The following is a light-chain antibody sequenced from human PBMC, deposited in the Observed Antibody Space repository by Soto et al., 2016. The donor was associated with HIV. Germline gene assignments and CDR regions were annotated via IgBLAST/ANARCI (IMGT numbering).Light chain of an antibody. Sequence: AIQMTQSPSSLSASVGDRVTITCRASQGIRNDLGWYQQKPGKAPKLLIYAASSLQSGVPSRFSGSGSGTDFTLTINSLQPEDFATYYCQQYDDYPYTFGQGTKLEIK. J-gene: IGKJ2*01. V-gene: IGKV1-6*01. CDR3: QQYDDYPYT. CDR1: QGIRND. CDR2: AAS.